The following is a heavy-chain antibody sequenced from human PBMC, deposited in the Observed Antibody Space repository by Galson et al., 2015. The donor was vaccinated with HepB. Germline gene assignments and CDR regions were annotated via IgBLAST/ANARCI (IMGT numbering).Heavy chain of an antibody. D-gene: IGHD7-27*01. CDR3: ARRKLGLDVYWYFDL. CDR2: IRSKAYGGTT. V-gene: IGHV3-49*03. Sequence: SLRLSCAASGFTFGDYAMSWFRQAPGKGLEWVGFIRSKAYGGTTEYAASVKGRFTISRDDFKSIAYLQMNSLKTEDSAVYYCARRKLGLDVYWYFDLWGRGTLVTVAS. CDR1: GFTFGDYA. J-gene: IGHJ2*01.